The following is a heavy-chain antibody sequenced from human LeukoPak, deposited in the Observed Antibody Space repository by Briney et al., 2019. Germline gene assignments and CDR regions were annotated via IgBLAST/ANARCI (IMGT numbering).Heavy chain of an antibody. CDR3: ASALQLWTDMVDY. CDR2: ISAYNGNT. D-gene: IGHD5-18*01. J-gene: IGHJ4*02. Sequence: ASVRVLCGASGYTFTSYGIRGVRGARGQGLEGMGWISAYNGNTNYAQKPQGRLPMTTHTHTSTAYMELRSLRSDDTAVYYCASALQLWTDMVDYWAQGTLVPVSS. V-gene: IGHV1-18*01. CDR1: GYTFTSYG.